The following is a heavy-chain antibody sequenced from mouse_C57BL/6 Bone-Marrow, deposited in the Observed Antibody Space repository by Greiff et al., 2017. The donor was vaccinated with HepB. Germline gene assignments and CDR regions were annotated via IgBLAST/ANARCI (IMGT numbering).Heavy chain of an antibody. J-gene: IGHJ1*03. CDR1: GFTFSDYG. V-gene: IGHV5-15*01. CDR2: ISNLAYSI. D-gene: IGHD1-1*01. CDR3: ARHFYGSSYQYFDV. Sequence: EVQWVESGGGLVQPGGSLKLSCAASGFTFSDYGMAWVRQAPRKGPEWVAFISNLAYSIYYADTVTGRFTISRENAKNTLYLEMSSLRSEDTAMYYCARHFYGSSYQYFDVWGTGTTVTVSS.